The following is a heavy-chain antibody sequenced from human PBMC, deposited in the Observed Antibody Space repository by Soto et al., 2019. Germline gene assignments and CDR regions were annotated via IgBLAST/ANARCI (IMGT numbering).Heavy chain of an antibody. CDR1: GFTFSNCA. V-gene: IGHV3-23*01. CDR3: AKRDKASGSTYFDY. CDR2: ISGSGGST. J-gene: IGHJ4*02. Sequence: GGSLRLSCAASGFTFSNCAMSWVRQAPGKGLEWVSAISGSGGSTYYTDSVKGRFTISRDNSKNTLYLQMNSLRAEDTAVYYSAKRDKASGSTYFDYWGQGTLVTVSS. D-gene: IGHD3-10*01.